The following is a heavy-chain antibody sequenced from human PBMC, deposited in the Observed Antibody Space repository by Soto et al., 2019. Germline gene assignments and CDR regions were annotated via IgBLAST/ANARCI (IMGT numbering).Heavy chain of an antibody. Sequence: SETLSLTCTVSGGSISSSSYYWGWIRQPPGKGLEWIGSIYYSGSTYYNPSLKSRVTISVDTSKNQFSLKLSSVTAADTAVYYCATSHCSGGSRYWHWFDRSGQGTPVTVS. J-gene: IGHJ5*02. D-gene: IGHD2-15*01. V-gene: IGHV4-39*01. CDR1: GGSISSSSYY. CDR3: ATSHCSGGSRYWHWFDR. CDR2: IYYSGST.